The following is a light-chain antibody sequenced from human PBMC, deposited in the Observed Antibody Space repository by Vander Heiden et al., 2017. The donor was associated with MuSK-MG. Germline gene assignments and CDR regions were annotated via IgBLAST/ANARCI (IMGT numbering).Light chain of an antibody. V-gene: IGLV3-1*01. J-gene: IGLJ2*01. CDR1: KLGDKY. CDR3: QEWNSSTWV. Sequence: SHELPQPPSVSVSPGQTASITCSGDKLGDKYACWYQQKPGQSPVLVIYQDSKRPSGIRERVSGSNSGTTATMTSSGTQAVDEAYYYCQEWNSSTWVFGGGTKLTVL. CDR2: QDS.